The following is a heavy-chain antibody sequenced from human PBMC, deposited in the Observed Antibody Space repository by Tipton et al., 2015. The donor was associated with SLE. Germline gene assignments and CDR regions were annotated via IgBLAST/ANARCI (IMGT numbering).Heavy chain of an antibody. D-gene: IGHD2-15*01. CDR1: GGSISGPYH. CDR3: AAHAAGRGGSGY. CDR2: FDPNGST. V-gene: IGHV4-4*07. Sequence: TLSLTCTVSGGSISGPYHWSWIRQAAGKGLEWIGRFDPNGSTRYNPSFQSRVTMSMGTSKKQFSLVRSSVTAADTAVYYCAAHAAGRGGSGYWGQGTLVTVSS. J-gene: IGHJ4*02.